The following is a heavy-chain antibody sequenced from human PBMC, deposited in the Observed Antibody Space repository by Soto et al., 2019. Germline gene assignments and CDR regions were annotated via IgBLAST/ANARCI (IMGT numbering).Heavy chain of an antibody. CDR1: GFTFSSYW. Sequence: EVQLVESGGGLVQPGGSLRLSCAASGFTFSSYWMHWVRQAPGKGLVWVSRINSDGSSTSYADSVKGRFTISRDNAKNTLYLQMNSMRAEDTAVYYCARGLKGYYGVDVWGQGTTVTDSS. CDR2: INSDGSST. V-gene: IGHV3-74*01. J-gene: IGHJ6*02. CDR3: ARGLKGYYGVDV. D-gene: IGHD3-16*01.